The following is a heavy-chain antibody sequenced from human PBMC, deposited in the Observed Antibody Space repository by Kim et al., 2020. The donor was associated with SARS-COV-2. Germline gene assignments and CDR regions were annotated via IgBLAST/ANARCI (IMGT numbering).Heavy chain of an antibody. D-gene: IGHD3-22*01. V-gene: IGHV3-23*01. CDR3: AKDRRLGYDDSSGYSS. CDR2: ISGSGGST. J-gene: IGHJ5*02. Sequence: GGSLRLSCAASGFTFSSYAMSWVRQAPGKGLEWVSAISGSGGSTYYADSVKGRFTISRDNSKNQLYLQMNSLRAEDTAVYYCAKDRRLGYDDSSGYSSWGQGTLVTVSS. CDR1: GFTFSSYA.